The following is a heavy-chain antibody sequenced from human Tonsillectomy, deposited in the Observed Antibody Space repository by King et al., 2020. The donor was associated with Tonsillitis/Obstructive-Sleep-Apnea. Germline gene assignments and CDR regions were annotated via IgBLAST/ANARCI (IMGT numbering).Heavy chain of an antibody. CDR1: GGSISSYY. Sequence: VQLQESGPGLVKPSETLSLTCTVSGGSISSYYWSWIRQPPGKGLECIGYIYYNGGTNYNPSLKSRVTISVDTSKNHFSLKLSSVTAADTAVYYCAREGAVMNAFDIWGQGTMVTVSS. CDR2: IYYNGGT. CDR3: AREGAVMNAFDI. V-gene: IGHV4-59*01. J-gene: IGHJ3*02. D-gene: IGHD2-8*01.